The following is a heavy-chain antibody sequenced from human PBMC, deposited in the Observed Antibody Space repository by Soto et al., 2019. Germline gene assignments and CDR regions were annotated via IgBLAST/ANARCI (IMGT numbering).Heavy chain of an antibody. CDR3: AKDRTSAPTDY. J-gene: IGHJ4*02. CDR2: ITSDTNTI. CDR1: GFSFSIYS. V-gene: IGHV3-48*01. Sequence: GGSLRLSCAASGFSFSIYSMNWVRQAPGKGLEWSSYITSDTNTIKYADSVKGRFTISRDNAKNSLYLQMNSLRAEDTAVYYCAKDRTSAPTDYWGQGTLVTVSS.